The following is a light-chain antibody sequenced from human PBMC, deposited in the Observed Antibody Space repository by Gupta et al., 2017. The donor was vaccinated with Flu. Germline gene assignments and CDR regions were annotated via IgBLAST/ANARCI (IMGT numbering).Light chain of an antibody. V-gene: IGLV1-40*01. Sequence: QSVLTQPPSVSVAPGQRVTISCTGSSSNIGAAYAVHWYRQLPGTAPKLLIHGNTNRPSGVPDRFSGSKSGTSAALAITGLQAEDEADYYCQSFDSSLSGWVFGGGTKLTVL. CDR3: QSFDSSLSGWV. CDR1: SSNIGAAYA. CDR2: GNT. J-gene: IGLJ3*02.